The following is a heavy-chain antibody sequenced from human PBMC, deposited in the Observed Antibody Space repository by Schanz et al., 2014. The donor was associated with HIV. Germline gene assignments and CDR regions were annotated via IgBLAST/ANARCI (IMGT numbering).Heavy chain of an antibody. V-gene: IGHV3-30-3*01. D-gene: IGHD2-21*02. CDR1: GFTFSSYA. J-gene: IGHJ6*02. Sequence: VQLLESGGGLVQPGGSLRLSCAASGFTFSSYAMSWVRQAPGKGLEWVAFISYDGSSHYSADSVKGRITISRDNSKNTLYLQMNSLRAEDTAVYYCARDRMTANWKNSMDLWGQGTTVTVSS. CDR2: ISYDGSSH. CDR3: ARDRMTANWKNSMDL.